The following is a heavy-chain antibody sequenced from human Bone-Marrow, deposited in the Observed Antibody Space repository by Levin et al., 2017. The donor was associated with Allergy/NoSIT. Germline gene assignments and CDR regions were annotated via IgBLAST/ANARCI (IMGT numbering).Heavy chain of an antibody. Sequence: LSLTCAASGFTFGSYAMNWVRQAPGRGLEWVSVISGTGSSTYYADSVKGRFTISRDNARKTLYLQMNNLRDEDTAVYYCAKELAAVGYYYYGVDVWGQGTTVTVSS. J-gene: IGHJ6*02. CDR2: ISGTGSST. V-gene: IGHV3-23*01. D-gene: IGHD6-13*01. CDR3: AKELAAVGYYYYGVDV. CDR1: GFTFGSYA.